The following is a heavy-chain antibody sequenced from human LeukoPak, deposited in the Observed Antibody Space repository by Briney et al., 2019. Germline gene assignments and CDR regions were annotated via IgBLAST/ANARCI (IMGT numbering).Heavy chain of an antibody. CDR1: GFTFSSYG. Sequence: AGGSLRLSCAASGFTFSSYGMHWVRQAPGKGLEWVAVISYDGSNKYYADSVKGRFTISRDNSKNTLYLQMNSMSAEDTAVYYCARDSLESVTAVFYFDYWGQGTLVTVSS. V-gene: IGHV3-30*03. D-gene: IGHD4-11*01. J-gene: IGHJ4*02. CDR3: ARDSLESVTAVFYFDY. CDR2: ISYDGSNK.